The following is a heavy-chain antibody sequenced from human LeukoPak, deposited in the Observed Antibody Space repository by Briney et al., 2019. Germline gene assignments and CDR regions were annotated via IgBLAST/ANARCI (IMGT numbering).Heavy chain of an antibody. J-gene: IGHJ5*02. Sequence: GGSLRLSCAASGFTFSNAWMSWVRQAPGKGLEWVGRIKSKTDGGTTDYAAPVKGRFTISRDDSKNTLYLQINSLKTEDTAVYYCTTTFGIAVAGFNWFDPWGQGTLVTVSS. CDR2: IKSKTDGGTT. D-gene: IGHD6-19*01. CDR1: GFTFSNAW. CDR3: TTTFGIAVAGFNWFDP. V-gene: IGHV3-15*01.